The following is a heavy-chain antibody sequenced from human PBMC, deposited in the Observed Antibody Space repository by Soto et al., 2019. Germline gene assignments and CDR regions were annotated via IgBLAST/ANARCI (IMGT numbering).Heavy chain of an antibody. D-gene: IGHD3-3*01. Sequence: SVKVSCKASGGTFSSYAISWVRQAPGQGLEWMGGIIPIFGTANYAQKFQGRVTITADKSTSTAYMELSSLRSEDTAVYYCASYTIFGVVGPGGMDVWGQGTTVTVSS. CDR3: ASYTIFGVVGPGGMDV. V-gene: IGHV1-69*06. CDR2: IIPIFGTA. J-gene: IGHJ6*02. CDR1: GGTFSSYA.